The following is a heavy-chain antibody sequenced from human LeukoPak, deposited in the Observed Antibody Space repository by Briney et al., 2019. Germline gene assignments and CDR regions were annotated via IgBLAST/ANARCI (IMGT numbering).Heavy chain of an antibody. J-gene: IGHJ4*02. CDR2: VFASGSS. CDR3: ARDGGYSYGV. CDR1: GDSFSSYY. V-gene: IGHV4-4*07. Sequence: SETLSLTCTVSGDSFSSYYWTWIRQPAGKGLVWIGRVFASGSSNYNPSLKSRVTMSLDTSKKQFSLKLSSMTAADTAVYYCARDGGYSYGVWGQGTLVTVSS. D-gene: IGHD5-18*01.